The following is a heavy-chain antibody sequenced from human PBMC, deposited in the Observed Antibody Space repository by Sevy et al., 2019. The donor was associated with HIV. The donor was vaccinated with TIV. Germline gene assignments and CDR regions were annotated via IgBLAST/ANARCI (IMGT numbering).Heavy chain of an antibody. D-gene: IGHD3-3*01. V-gene: IGHV1-69*13. CDR2: IIPIFGTA. J-gene: IGHJ4*02. CDR3: ARGVWIFGVVTQYHFDY. Sequence: ASVKVSCKASGGTFSSYAISWVRQAPGQGLEWMGGIIPIFGTANYAQKFQGRVTITADESTSTAYMELSSLRSEDTAVYYCARGVWIFGVVTQYHFDYWGQGTLVTVSS. CDR1: GGTFSSYA.